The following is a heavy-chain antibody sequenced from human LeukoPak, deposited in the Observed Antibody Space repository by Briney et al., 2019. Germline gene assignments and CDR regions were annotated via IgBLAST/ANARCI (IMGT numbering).Heavy chain of an antibody. J-gene: IGHJ6*03. Sequence: ASVKVSCKASGYTFTSYDINWVRQATGQGLEWMGWMNPNSGNTGYAQKFQGRVTITRNTSISTAYMELSSLRSKDTAVYYCARGPADPYYYYYYMDVWGKGTTVTISS. CDR1: GYTFTSYD. CDR3: ARGPADPYYYYYYMDV. V-gene: IGHV1-8*01. D-gene: IGHD2-15*01. CDR2: MNPNSGNT.